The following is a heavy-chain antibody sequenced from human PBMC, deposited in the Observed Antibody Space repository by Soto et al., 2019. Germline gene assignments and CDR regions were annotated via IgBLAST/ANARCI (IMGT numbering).Heavy chain of an antibody. Sequence: GGSLRLSCAASGFTFSSHWMHWVRQAPGKGLVWVSRISTDGTSTAYADSVKGRFTISRDNAKNTLYLQMNSLGAEDTAVYYCARDTQALAYWGQGVLVTVSS. J-gene: IGHJ4*02. V-gene: IGHV3-74*01. CDR1: GFTFSSHW. D-gene: IGHD6-6*01. CDR2: ISTDGTST. CDR3: ARDTQALAY.